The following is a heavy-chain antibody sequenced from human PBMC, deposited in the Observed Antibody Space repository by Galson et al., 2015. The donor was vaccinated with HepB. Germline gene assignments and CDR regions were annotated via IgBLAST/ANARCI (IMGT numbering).Heavy chain of an antibody. J-gene: IGHJ4*02. D-gene: IGHD1-26*01. CDR1: GFTFSSFS. CDR2: ISLSSAYM. CDR3: VRYSGRHLDY. V-gene: IGHV3-21*01. Sequence: SLRLSCAASGFTFSSFSVNWVRQAPGQGLEWVSSISLSSAYMYYAGSVRGRFTISRDNTRNSLYLQMDSLRAEDTAVYYCVRYSGRHLDYWGQGTLVTVSS.